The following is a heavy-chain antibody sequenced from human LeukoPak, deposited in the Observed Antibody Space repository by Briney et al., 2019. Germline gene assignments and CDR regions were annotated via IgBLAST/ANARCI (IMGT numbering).Heavy chain of an antibody. CDR2: ITSDGSNK. CDR1: GFTFSSYP. D-gene: IGHD3-16*01. CDR3: ARNPSSMITTPGVY. J-gene: IGHJ4*02. V-gene: IGHV3-30*07. Sequence: PGGSLRLSCAASGFTFSSYPLHWVRQAPGKGLECVAVITSDGSNKYYADSVKGRFTISRDNSDNTLYLQMSSLRDDDTAVYYCARNPSSMITTPGVYWGQGTLVTVSS.